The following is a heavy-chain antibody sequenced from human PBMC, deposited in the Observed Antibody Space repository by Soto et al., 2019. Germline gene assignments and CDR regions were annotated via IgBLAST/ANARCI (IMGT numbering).Heavy chain of an antibody. V-gene: IGHV4-30-2*01. CDR3: ARKRDYYDSSGSFDY. Sequence: ASETLSLTCAVSGGSISGGGYSWSWIRQPPGKGLEWIGYIYHSGSTYYNPSLKSRVTISVDRSKNQFSLKLSSVTAADTAVYYCARKRDYYDSSGSFDYWGQGTLVTVSS. CDR1: GGSISGGGYS. J-gene: IGHJ4*02. CDR2: IYHSGST. D-gene: IGHD3-22*01.